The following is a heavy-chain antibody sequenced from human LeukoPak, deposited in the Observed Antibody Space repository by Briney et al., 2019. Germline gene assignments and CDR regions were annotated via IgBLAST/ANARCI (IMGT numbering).Heavy chain of an antibody. CDR3: AKQRGYNFGFDSFDS. D-gene: IGHD5-12*01. Sequence: GGSLRLSCAASGFTFSSFAMNWVRQAPGKGLEWVAFIRYDGSDQYYTDSVKGRFTISRDNSENTLYLHMDILRAEDTAVYYCAKQRGYNFGFDSFDSWGQGTLVTVSS. V-gene: IGHV3-30*02. CDR1: GFTFSSFA. CDR2: IRYDGSDQ. J-gene: IGHJ4*02.